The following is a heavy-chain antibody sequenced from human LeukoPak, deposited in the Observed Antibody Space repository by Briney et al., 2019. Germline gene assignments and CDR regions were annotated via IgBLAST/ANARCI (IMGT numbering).Heavy chain of an antibody. D-gene: IGHD2-8*01. CDR2: IYSGGST. Sequence: PGGSLRLSCAASGFTVSSNYMSWVRQAPGKGLEWVSVIYSGGSTYYAGSVKGRFTISRDNSKNTLYLQVNSLRAEDTAVYYCARTGYCTNGVCFWGYYYYYYMDVWGKGTTVTVSS. CDR1: GFTVSSNY. J-gene: IGHJ6*03. V-gene: IGHV3-53*01. CDR3: ARTGYCTNGVCFWGYYYYYYMDV.